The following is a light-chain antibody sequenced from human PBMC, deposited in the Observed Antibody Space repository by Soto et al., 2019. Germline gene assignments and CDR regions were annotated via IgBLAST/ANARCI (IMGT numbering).Light chain of an antibody. Sequence: EIVLTQSPAILSVSPGERATLSCRASQSISRSLAWYQQKPGQAPRLLISDASTRATGIPARFSGSGSGTEFTLTISSLQSEDFALYYCQQDYNLPQTFGQGTKVDI. J-gene: IGKJ1*01. CDR3: QQDYNLPQT. V-gene: IGKV3-15*01. CDR1: QSISRS. CDR2: DAS.